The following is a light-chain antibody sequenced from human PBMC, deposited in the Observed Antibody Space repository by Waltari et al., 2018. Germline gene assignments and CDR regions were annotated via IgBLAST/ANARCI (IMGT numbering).Light chain of an antibody. V-gene: IGKV4-1*01. Sequence: DIVMTQSPDSLAVSLGERATFNCKSSQSVLYSSNNKSSLAWYQQQPGQPPKLLIYWASTREAGVPDRVSGSGSGTDFTLTINSLQAEDVAVYYCQQYYRSPLTFGGGTKVEIK. J-gene: IGKJ4*01. CDR2: WAS. CDR1: QSVLYSSNNKSS. CDR3: QQYYRSPLT.